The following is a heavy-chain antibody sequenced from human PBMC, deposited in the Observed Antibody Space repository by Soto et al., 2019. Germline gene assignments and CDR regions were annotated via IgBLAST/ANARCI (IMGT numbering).Heavy chain of an antibody. CDR2: ISWNSGSI. V-gene: IGHV3-9*01. CDR3: AKSIVGAKGLKD. CDR1: GFTFDDYA. D-gene: IGHD1-26*01. Sequence: EVQLVESGGGLVQPGRSLRLSCAASGFTFDDYAMHWVRQAPGKGLEWVSGISWNSGSIGYADSVKGRFTISRDNAKNSLYLQMNSLIAEDTALYYCAKSIVGAKGLKDCGQGTLVTVSS. J-gene: IGHJ4*02.